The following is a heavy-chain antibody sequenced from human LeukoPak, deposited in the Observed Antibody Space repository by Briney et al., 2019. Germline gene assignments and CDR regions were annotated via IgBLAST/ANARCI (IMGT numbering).Heavy chain of an antibody. CDR1: GFIFSHYW. V-gene: IGHV3-7*01. J-gene: IGHJ5*02. Sequence: GGSLRLSCAGSGFIFSHYWMSWLRQAPGKEPEWVANIKLFGGEQYYGDSVTGQYTISRDNAKNSLYLQMHSLRADATAVYSCARALTTDHSGRWFDPWGQGTLVPVCS. D-gene: IGHD4-17*01. CDR2: IKLFGGEQ. CDR3: ARALTTDHSGRWFDP.